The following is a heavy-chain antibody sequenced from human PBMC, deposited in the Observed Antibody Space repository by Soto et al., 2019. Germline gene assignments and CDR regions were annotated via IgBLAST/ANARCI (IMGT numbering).Heavy chain of an antibody. CDR3: ARGIKYGAYSRWFDP. Sequence: QVQLVQSGAEVKKPGASVKVSCKASGYTFTSYDINWVRQATGQGLEYLGWMNPNSGNTAYVQKFQGRVTMTWDISITTAYMELSSLRSEDAAVYFCARGIKYGAYSRWFDPWGQGTLVTVSS. D-gene: IGHD4-17*01. CDR2: MNPNSGNT. V-gene: IGHV1-8*01. J-gene: IGHJ5*02. CDR1: GYTFTSYD.